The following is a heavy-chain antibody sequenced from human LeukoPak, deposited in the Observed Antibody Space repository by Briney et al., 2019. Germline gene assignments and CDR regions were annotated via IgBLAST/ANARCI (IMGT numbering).Heavy chain of an antibody. V-gene: IGHV1-69*05. CDR2: IIPIFGTA. D-gene: IGHD4-23*01. Sequence: GASVKVSCKASGGTFSSYATSWVRQAPGQGLEWMGWIIPIFGTANYAQKFQGRVTITTDESTSTAYMELSSLRSDDTAVYYLARDPVQDYGGNAGGFDPWGQGTLVTVSS. CDR1: GGTFSSYA. J-gene: IGHJ5*02. CDR3: ARDPVQDYGGNAGGFDP.